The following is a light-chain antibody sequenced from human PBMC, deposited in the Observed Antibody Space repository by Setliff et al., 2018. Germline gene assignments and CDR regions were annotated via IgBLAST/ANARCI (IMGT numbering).Light chain of an antibody. CDR2: EVS. Sequence: ALAQPPSVSGSPGQSVAIPCTGTSSDVGSYNRVSWYQQPPGTAPKLMIYEVSNRPSGVPDRFSGSKSGNTASLTISGLQAEDEADYYCSSYTSSSTWVFGTGTKVTVL. CDR1: SSDVGSYNR. J-gene: IGLJ1*01. CDR3: SSYTSSSTWV. V-gene: IGLV2-18*02.